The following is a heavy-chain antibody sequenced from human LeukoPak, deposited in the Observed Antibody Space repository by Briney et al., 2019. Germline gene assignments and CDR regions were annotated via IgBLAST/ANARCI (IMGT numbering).Heavy chain of an antibody. J-gene: IGHJ6*02. CDR3: ARQMIAVAGTGYYYGMDV. CDR1: GDSISGYY. D-gene: IGHD6-19*01. V-gene: IGHV4-59*08. CDR2: IYYSGST. Sequence: PSETLSLTCTVSGDSISGYYWSWIRQPPGKGLEWIGYIYYSGSTNYNPSLKSRVTISVDTSKNQFSLKLSSVTAADTAVYYCARQMIAVAGTGYYYGMDVWGQGTTVTVSS.